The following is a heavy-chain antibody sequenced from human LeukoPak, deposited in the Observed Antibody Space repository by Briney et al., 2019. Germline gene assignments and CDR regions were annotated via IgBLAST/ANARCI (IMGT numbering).Heavy chain of an antibody. J-gene: IGHJ4*02. CDR3: ARVLVVYGAFGFDY. D-gene: IGHD3-22*01. V-gene: IGHV3-66*02. Sequence: GGSLRPSCAASGFTVSSTYMSWVRQAPGKGLEWVSVIYSGGSTYYADSVKGRFTISRDNSKNTLYLQMNSLRAEDTAVYYCARVLVVYGAFGFDYWGQGTLVTVSS. CDR1: GFTVSSTY. CDR2: IYSGGST.